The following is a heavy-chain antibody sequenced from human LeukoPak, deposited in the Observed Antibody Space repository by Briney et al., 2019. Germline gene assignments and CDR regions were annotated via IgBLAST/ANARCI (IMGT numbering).Heavy chain of an antibody. CDR3: TRGDYYDSSGYYLLFDY. J-gene: IGHJ4*02. Sequence: PGRSLSLSCTASGFTFGDYGMSWVRKAPGEGLEWVGFIRSKPYGGTTECAASVKGRFTISRDDSETIAYLQMNSLKPEDTAVYYCTRGDYYDSSGYYLLFDYWGQGTLVTVSS. CDR1: GFTFGDYG. D-gene: IGHD3-22*01. V-gene: IGHV3-49*04. CDR2: IRSKPYGGTT.